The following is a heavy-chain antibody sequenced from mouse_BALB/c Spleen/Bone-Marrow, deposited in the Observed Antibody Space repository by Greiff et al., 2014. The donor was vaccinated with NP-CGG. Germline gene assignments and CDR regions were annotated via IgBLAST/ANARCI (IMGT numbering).Heavy chain of an antibody. CDR1: GYTFTTYT. V-gene: IGHV1-4*01. D-gene: IGHD2-1*01. J-gene: IGHJ4*01. CDR3: ARVYGNYDAMDY. Sequence: VQLQQSGAELARPGASVKMSCRASGYTFTTYTMHWVKQRPGQGLEWIGYINPSSGYTYYNQKFKDKATSTADKSSSAAYLQLSGLTSEDSAVYYCARVYGNYDAMDYWGQGTSVTVSS. CDR2: INPSSGYT.